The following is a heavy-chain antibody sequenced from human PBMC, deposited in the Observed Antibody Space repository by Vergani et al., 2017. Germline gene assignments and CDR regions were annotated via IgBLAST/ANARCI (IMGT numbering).Heavy chain of an antibody. V-gene: IGHV3-30*01. CDR2: ISYDGSNK. J-gene: IGHJ4*02. Sequence: QVQLVESGGGVVQPGRSLRLSCAASGFTFSSYAMHWVRQAPGKGLEWVAVISYDGSNKYYADSVKGRFTISRDNSKNTLYLQMNSLRAEDTAVYYCARGLGAGPQSYYFDYWGQGTLVTVSS. D-gene: IGHD3-16*01. CDR1: GFTFSSYA. CDR3: ARGLGAGPQSYYFDY.